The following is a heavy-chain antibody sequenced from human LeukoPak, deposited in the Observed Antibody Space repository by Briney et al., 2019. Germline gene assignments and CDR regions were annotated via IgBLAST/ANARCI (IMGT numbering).Heavy chain of an antibody. CDR3: ASDVIGYCNTTNCYGHLYDY. Sequence: PGGSLRLSCAASGFTFSSYGMHWVRQAPGKGLEWVAFIRYDGSNKYYADPVKGRFTISRDNSKNTLYLQMNSLRAEDTAVYYCASDVIGYCNTTNCYGHLYDYWGQGTLVTVSS. D-gene: IGHD2-2*01. CDR1: GFTFSSYG. CDR2: IRYDGSNK. V-gene: IGHV3-30*02. J-gene: IGHJ4*02.